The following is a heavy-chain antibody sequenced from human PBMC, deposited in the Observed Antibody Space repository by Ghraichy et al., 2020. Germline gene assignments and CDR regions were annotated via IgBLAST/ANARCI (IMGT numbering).Heavy chain of an antibody. D-gene: IGHD6-19*01. CDR1: GFTFSSYG. Sequence: GSLRLSCAASGFTFSSYGMHWVRQAPGKGLEWVAIISYDGSDKYYADSVKGRFTISRENSKNTLFLQMNSLRTEDTAVYYCAKEHSSGWYGFYWGQGTLLTVSS. CDR2: ISYDGSDK. CDR3: AKEHSSGWYGFY. V-gene: IGHV3-30*18. J-gene: IGHJ4*02.